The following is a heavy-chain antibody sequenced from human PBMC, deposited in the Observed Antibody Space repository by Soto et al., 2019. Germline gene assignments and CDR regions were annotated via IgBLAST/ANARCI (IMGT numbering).Heavy chain of an antibody. J-gene: IGHJ5*01. CDR1: GDSISNLDYF. CDR3: ARGRYCLTGRCFPNWFDS. CDR2: IYKSATT. Sequence: SETLSLTCSVSGDSISNLDYFWAWIRQPPGQALEYIGYIYKSATTYYNPSFESRVAISVDTSKSQFSLNVTSVTAADTAVYFCARGRYCLTGRCFPNWFDSWGQGARVTVSS. D-gene: IGHD7-27*01. V-gene: IGHV4-30-4*01.